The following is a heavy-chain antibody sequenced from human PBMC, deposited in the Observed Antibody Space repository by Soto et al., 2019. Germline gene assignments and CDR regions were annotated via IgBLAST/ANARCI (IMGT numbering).Heavy chain of an antibody. CDR1: GDSVSSNSAA. J-gene: IGHJ6*02. D-gene: IGHD2-2*01. CDR3: ARGSCTSRYPPYYYGMDV. V-gene: IGHV6-1*01. CDR2: TYYRSKWYN. Sequence: PSQTLSLTCAISGDSVSSNSAAWNWIRQSPSRGLEWLGRTYYRSKWYNDYAVSVKSRITINPDTSKNQFSLQLNSVTPEDTAVYYSARGSCTSRYPPYYYGMDVWCQGTSVSVAS.